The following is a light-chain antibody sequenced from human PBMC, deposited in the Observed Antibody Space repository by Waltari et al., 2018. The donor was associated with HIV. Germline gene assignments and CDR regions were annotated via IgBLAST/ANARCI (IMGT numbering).Light chain of an antibody. CDR2: WAS. J-gene: IGKJ2*01. CDR3: QQYNTSPLMYT. Sequence: DIVMTQSPDSLAVSLGERATINCKSSQNLLSNSNTKDYLAWYQQQPGQPPRLLIYWASIRDSGVPDRFSGSGSGTDFTLTISSLQAEDVALYYCQQYNTSPLMYTFGQGTKLEIK. CDR1: QNLLSNSNTKDY. V-gene: IGKV4-1*01.